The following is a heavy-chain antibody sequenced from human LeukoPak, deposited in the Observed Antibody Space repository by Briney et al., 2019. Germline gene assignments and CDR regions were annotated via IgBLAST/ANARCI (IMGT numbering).Heavy chain of an antibody. Sequence: GASVKVSCKASGYTFTGYYMHWVRQAPGQGLECMGWINPNSGGTNYAQKFQGRVTMTRDTSISTAYMELSRLRSDDTAVYYCARESSGSYLGLRYFDYWGQGTLVTVSS. V-gene: IGHV1-2*02. CDR2: INPNSGGT. D-gene: IGHD1-26*01. J-gene: IGHJ4*02. CDR1: GYTFTGYY. CDR3: ARESSGSYLGLRYFDY.